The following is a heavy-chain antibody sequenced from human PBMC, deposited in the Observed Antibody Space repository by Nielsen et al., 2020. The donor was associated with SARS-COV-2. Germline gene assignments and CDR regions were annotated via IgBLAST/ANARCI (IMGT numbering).Heavy chain of an antibody. Sequence: ASVKVSCKASGYTFTSYDINWVRQATGQGLEWMGWMNPNSGNTGYAQKFQGRVTMTRNTSISTAYMELSSLGSEDTAVYYCARGRFHIVVVIAIHYYYGMDVWSQGTTVTVSS. CDR3: ARGRFHIVVVIAIHYYYGMDV. CDR1: GYTFTSYD. J-gene: IGHJ6*02. CDR2: MNPNSGNT. V-gene: IGHV1-8*01. D-gene: IGHD2-21*01.